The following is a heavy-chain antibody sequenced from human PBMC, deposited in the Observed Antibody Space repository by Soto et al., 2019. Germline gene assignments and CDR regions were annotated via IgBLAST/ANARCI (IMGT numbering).Heavy chain of an antibody. CDR1: GYTFTNYG. J-gene: IGHJ5*02. CDR2: INVYNGNT. CDR3: ARGVGSGSYYNQYNWFDP. V-gene: IGHV1-18*01. Sequence: QVQLVQSGGEVKKPGASVKVSCKASGYTFTNYGISWVRQAPGQGLEWMGWINVYNGNTKYAQKVQGRVTMTTDTLTSTXXRERGSLGSDDTAVYYGARGVGSGSYYNQYNWFDPWGQGTLVTVSS. D-gene: IGHD3-10*01.